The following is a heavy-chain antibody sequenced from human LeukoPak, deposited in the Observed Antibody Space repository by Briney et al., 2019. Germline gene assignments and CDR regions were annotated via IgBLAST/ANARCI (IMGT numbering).Heavy chain of an antibody. V-gene: IGHV1-69*13. CDR3: AREGLAYCGGDCYPN. CDR1: GGTFSSYA. Sequence: ASVKVSCKASGGTFSSYAISWVRQAPGQGLEWMGGIIPIFGTANYAQKFQGRVTITADESTSTAYMELSSLRSEDTVVYYCAREGLAYCGGDCYPNWGQGTLVTVSS. J-gene: IGHJ4*02. D-gene: IGHD2-21*02. CDR2: IIPIFGTA.